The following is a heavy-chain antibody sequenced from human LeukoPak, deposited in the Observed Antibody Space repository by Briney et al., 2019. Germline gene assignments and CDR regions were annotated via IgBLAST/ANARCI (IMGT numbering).Heavy chain of an antibody. CDR2: IKQDGSEK. CDR1: GFTFSSYW. Sequence: GGSLRLSCAASGFTFSSYWMSWVRQAPGKGLEWVANIKQDGSEKYYVDSVKGRFTISRDNAKNSLYLQMNSLRGEDTAVYYCARDGGDLWFGESRGYYFDYWGQGTLVTVSS. J-gene: IGHJ4*02. CDR3: ARDGGDLWFGESRGYYFDY. D-gene: IGHD3-10*01. V-gene: IGHV3-7*03.